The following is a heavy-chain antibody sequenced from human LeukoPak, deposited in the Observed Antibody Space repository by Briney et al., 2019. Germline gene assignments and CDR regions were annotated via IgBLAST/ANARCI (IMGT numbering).Heavy chain of an antibody. V-gene: IGHV4-34*01. J-gene: IGHJ4*02. CDR3: AGNTVTTSR. D-gene: IGHD4-17*01. CDR2: INHSGIT. Sequence: SETLSLTCAVYGGSFSGYYWSWIRQPPGKGLEWIGEINHSGITNYNPSLKSRVTISVDTSKNQFSLKLSSVTAADTAVYYCAGNTVTTSRWGQGTLVTVSS. CDR1: GGSFSGYY.